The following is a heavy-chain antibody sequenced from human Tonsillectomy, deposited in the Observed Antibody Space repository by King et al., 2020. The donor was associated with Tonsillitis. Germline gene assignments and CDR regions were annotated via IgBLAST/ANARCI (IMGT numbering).Heavy chain of an antibody. D-gene: IGHD2-15*01. CDR2: ILSGGGGT. CDR3: AKGQWWQPQFFEY. CDR1: GFTFDNFA. V-gene: IGHV3-23*04. Sequence: EVQLVESGGGLVQPGGSLRLSCAASGFTFDNFAMNWVRLAPGKGLEWVSGILSGGGGTYYPDSVKGRFTISRDNSKNTLYLEMNSLRAEDTAVYYCAKGQWWQPQFFEYWGQGTLVTVSS. J-gene: IGHJ4*02.